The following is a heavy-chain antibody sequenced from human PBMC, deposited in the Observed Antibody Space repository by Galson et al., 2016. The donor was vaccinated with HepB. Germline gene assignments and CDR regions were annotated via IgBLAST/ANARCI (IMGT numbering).Heavy chain of an antibody. CDR1: GFTFSSYA. J-gene: IGHJ4*02. D-gene: IGHD2-21*02. CDR3: AKDLVPYCGGDCYDVSFDY. V-gene: IGHV3-23*01. CDR2: ISGSGRST. Sequence: SLRLSCAASGFTFSSYAMSWVRQAPGKGLEWVSLISGSGRSTHYADSVKGRFTISRDNSKNTLYLQMNSLRVEDTAVYYCAKDLVPYCGGDCYDVSFDYWGQGTLVTVSS.